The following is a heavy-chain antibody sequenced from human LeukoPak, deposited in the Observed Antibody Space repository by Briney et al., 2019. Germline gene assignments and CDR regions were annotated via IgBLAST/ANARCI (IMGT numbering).Heavy chain of an antibody. J-gene: IGHJ4*02. Sequence: GGSLRLSCAASGFTFSSYAMSWVRQAPGKGLEWVSAISGSGGSTYYADSVKGRFTISRDKSKNTLYLQMNSLRAADTAVYYCAKALSGYSYGSLQDYWGQGTLVTVSS. D-gene: IGHD5-18*01. CDR2: ISGSGGST. V-gene: IGHV3-23*01. CDR3: AKALSGYSYGSLQDY. CDR1: GFTFSSYA.